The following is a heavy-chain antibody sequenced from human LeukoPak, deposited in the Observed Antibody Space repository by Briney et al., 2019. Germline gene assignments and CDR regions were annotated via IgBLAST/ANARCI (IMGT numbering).Heavy chain of an antibody. V-gene: IGHV1-2*02. D-gene: IGHD6-13*01. CDR3: AREKAAADPYHFDY. J-gene: IGHJ4*02. Sequence: SVKVSCKASGYTFTGYYMHWVRQAPGQGLQWMGWINPNSGGTNYAQKFQDRVTMTRDTSISTAYMELSRLRSDDTAVYYCAREKAAADPYHFDYWGQGTLVTVSS. CDR1: GYTFTGYY. CDR2: INPNSGGT.